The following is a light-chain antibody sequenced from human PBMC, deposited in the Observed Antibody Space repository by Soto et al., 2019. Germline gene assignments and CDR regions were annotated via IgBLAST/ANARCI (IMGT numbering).Light chain of an antibody. CDR1: QSISVW. CDR3: QQYNSYPLT. Sequence: DIQMTQSPSTLSASVGDRVTITCRACQSISVWLAWYHQKPGKAPKLLMYRASTLEGGVPSRFSGSGSGTEFSLTISSLQPDDVATYYCQQYNSYPLTFGGGTKVEIK. CDR2: RAS. V-gene: IGKV1-5*03. J-gene: IGKJ4*01.